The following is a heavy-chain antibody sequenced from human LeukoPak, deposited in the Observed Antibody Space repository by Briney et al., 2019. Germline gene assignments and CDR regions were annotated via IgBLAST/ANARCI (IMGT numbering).Heavy chain of an antibody. D-gene: IGHD3-10*01. CDR1: GASFSGYY. CDR2: INHSGST. Sequence: SETLSLTCAVYGASFSGYYWSWIRQPPGKGLEWIGEINHSGSTNYNPSLKSRVTISVDTSKNQFSLKLKSVTAADTAVYYCARGGYYGWGNDFRFDPWGQGTLVTVSS. CDR3: ARGGYYGWGNDFRFDP. V-gene: IGHV4-34*01. J-gene: IGHJ5*02.